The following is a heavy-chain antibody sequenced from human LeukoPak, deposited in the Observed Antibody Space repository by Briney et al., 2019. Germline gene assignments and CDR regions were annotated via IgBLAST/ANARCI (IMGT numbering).Heavy chain of an antibody. CDR3: AKAHGGSYHSGID. Sequence: SGGSLRLSCVASGFTFSSYSMNWVRQAPGKGLEWVSYISSSSSSIHYADSVKGRFTISRDNAKNSLYLQMNSLRAEDTAIYYCAKAHGGSYHSGIDWGQGTLVTVSS. V-gene: IGHV3-48*01. CDR2: ISSSSSSI. CDR1: GFTFSSYS. J-gene: IGHJ4*02. D-gene: IGHD1-26*01.